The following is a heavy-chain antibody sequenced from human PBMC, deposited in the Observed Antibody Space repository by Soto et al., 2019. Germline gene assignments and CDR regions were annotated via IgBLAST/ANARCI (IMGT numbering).Heavy chain of an antibody. Sequence: SETLSLTCSVSGDSIRYSGYYWACIRQSPWKGLEWLASMYYSGSTYYNPSLKSRVTMSVDTSKNQFSLKVASVTAADKAVYYCERHWNWDYKGKWFDPWGQGTLVPVYS. CDR1: GDSIRYSGYY. CDR3: ERHWNWDYKGKWFDP. V-gene: IGHV4-39*01. CDR2: MYYSGST. D-gene: IGHD1-7*01. J-gene: IGHJ5*02.